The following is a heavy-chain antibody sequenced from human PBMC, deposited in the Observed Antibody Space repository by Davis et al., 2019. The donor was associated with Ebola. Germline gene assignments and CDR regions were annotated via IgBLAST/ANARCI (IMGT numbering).Heavy chain of an antibody. CDR1: GFTVSSNY. J-gene: IGHJ4*02. CDR3: AKDPNGSSDWNYFDY. D-gene: IGHD2-8*01. Sequence: GESLKISCAAPGFTVSSNYMSWVRQAPGKGLEWVSVIYSGGSTYYADSVKGRFTISRDNSKNTLFLQMNSLRAEDTAIYYCAKDPNGSSDWNYFDYWGQGTLVTVSS. V-gene: IGHV3-53*01. CDR2: IYSGGST.